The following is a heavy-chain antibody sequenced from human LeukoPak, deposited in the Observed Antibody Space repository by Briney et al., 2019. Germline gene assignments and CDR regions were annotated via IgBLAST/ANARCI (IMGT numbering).Heavy chain of an antibody. V-gene: IGHV4-38-2*01. J-gene: IGHJ4*02. CDR1: DSSIRSAYY. CDR2: IYHSGST. D-gene: IGHD3-3*01. CDR3: ARHSETIVGSVDS. Sequence: SETLSLTCAVSDSSIRSAYYWGWIRQPPGKGLERIGSIYHSGSTYYKPSLQSRVTIPLETSKNQFSLKLISVTAADTAVYYCARHSETIVGSVDSWGQGILVTVSS.